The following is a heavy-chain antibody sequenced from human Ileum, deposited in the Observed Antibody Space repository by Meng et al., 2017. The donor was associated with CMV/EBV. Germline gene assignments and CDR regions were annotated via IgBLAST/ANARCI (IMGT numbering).Heavy chain of an antibody. CDR2: IHPTGTT. J-gene: IGHJ5*02. CDR3: SRAAGRGVPVDL. CDR1: GGSFTSYS. Sequence: QRQWSGPSLLPPSEPLSLTCPVPGGSFTSYSWTWCGQPAGKERQWIGRIHPTGTTADNPSLRNRVGMSLDKSNNQFSLQLPSVTAADTAVYYCSRAAGRGVPVDLWGRGPLVTVSS. D-gene: IGHD3-10*01. V-gene: IGHV4-4*07.